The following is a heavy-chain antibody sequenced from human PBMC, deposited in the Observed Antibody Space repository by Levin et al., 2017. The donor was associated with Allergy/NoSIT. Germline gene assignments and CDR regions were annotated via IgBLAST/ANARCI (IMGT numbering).Heavy chain of an antibody. CDR2: INHSGST. D-gene: IGHD6-13*01. CDR3: ARGPQQLVFWKSTYFDY. Sequence: ASETLSLTCAVYGGSFSGYYWSWIRQPPGKGLEWIGEINHSGSTNYNPSLKSRVTISVDTSKNQFSLKLSSVTAADTAVYYCARGPQQLVFWKSTYFDYWGQGTLVTVSS. CDR1: GGSFSGYY. V-gene: IGHV4-34*01. J-gene: IGHJ4*02.